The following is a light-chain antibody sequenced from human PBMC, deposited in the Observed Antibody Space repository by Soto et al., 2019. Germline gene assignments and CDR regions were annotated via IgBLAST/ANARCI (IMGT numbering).Light chain of an antibody. J-gene: IGKJ3*01. V-gene: IGKV1-33*01. CDR3: QQYDNLPFT. CDR2: DAP. Sequence: DIQMTQSPSSLSASVGDRVTITCQASQDISNYLNWYQQKPGKAPKLLIYDAPNLETGVPSRFSGSGSGTDFTLPISSLQPEDIATYYCQQYDNLPFTFGPGTKVDIK. CDR1: QDISNY.